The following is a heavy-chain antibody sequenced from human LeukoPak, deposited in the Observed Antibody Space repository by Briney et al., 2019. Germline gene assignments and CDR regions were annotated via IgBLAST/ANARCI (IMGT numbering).Heavy chain of an antibody. Sequence: TGGSLRLSCAASGFTFSSYAMHWVRQAPGKGLEWVAVISYAGSNKYYADSVKGRFTISRDNSKNPLYLQMNSLRAEDTAVYYCACKWYSSSSYWFDPWGQGTLVTVSS. V-gene: IGHV3-30*04. CDR2: ISYAGSNK. CDR3: ACKWYSSSSYWFDP. J-gene: IGHJ5*02. D-gene: IGHD6-6*01. CDR1: GFTFSSYA.